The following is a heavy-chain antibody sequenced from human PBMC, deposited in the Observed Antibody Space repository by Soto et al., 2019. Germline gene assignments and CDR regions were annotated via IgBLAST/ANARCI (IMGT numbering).Heavy chain of an antibody. Sequence: SETLSLTCAVSGGSFSGYYWGWIRQPPGKGLEWVGEINYSGSTNYNPSLKRRVTISVDTSKNQVSLKLTSVTAADTAMYYCARRNYFYALDVWGQGTTVTVSS. CDR3: ARRNYFYALDV. J-gene: IGHJ6*02. CDR2: INYSGST. V-gene: IGHV4-34*01. CDR1: GGSFSGYY.